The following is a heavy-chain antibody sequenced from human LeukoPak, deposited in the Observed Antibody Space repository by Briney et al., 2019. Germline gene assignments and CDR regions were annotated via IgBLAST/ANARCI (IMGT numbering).Heavy chain of an antibody. CDR2: INAGNGNT. J-gene: IGHJ4*02. CDR3: AREGAHMVRSLYYFDY. Sequence: ASVKVSCKASGYTFTSYAMHWVRQAPGQRLEWMGWINAGNGNTKYSQKFQGRVTITRDTSASTAYMELSSLRSEDTAVYYCAREGAHMVRSLYYFDYWGQGTLVTVSS. CDR1: GYTFTSYA. D-gene: IGHD3-10*01. V-gene: IGHV1-3*01.